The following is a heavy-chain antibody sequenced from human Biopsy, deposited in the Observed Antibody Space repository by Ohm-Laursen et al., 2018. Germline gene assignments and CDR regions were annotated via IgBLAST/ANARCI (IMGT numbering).Heavy chain of an antibody. CDR3: ARDGSGVHDFGAGWFDP. Sequence: GASVQVSCKASGYTLTGYAMHWVRQAPGEGLEWIGLINPNTGATTYAQKFQGRFTMTRDTSISIAYMELSRLRSDDTAVYYCARDGSGVHDFGAGWFDPWGQGTLVTVSS. V-gene: IGHV1-2*02. J-gene: IGHJ5*02. CDR2: INPNTGAT. CDR1: GYTLTGYA. D-gene: IGHD5/OR15-5a*01.